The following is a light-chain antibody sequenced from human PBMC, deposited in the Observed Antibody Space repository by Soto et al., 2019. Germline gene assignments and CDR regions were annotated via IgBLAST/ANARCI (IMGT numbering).Light chain of an antibody. CDR3: QQYTNWPLI. J-gene: IGKJ5*01. CDR2: GAS. Sequence: EIVMTHSPATLSVSRWEIVTLSCRASQSVSSDLAWYQQKPGQSPRLLIYGASTRATGIPARFSGSGSGTEFTLTISSLQSADFAVHYCQQYTNWPLIFGQGTRLEIK. CDR1: QSVSSD. V-gene: IGKV3-15*01.